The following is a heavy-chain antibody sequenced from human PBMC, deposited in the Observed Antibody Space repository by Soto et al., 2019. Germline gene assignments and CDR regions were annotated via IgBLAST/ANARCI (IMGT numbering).Heavy chain of an antibody. CDR1: GGSFSGYY. CDR3: ARFGKVTTYHYYYGMDV. Sequence: SETLSLTCAVYGGSFSGYYWSWIRQPPGKGLEWIGEINHSGSTNYNPSLKSRVTISVDTSKNQFSLKLSSVTAADTAVYYCARFGKVTTYHYYYGMDVWGQGTTVTVSS. V-gene: IGHV4-34*01. D-gene: IGHD4-17*01. CDR2: INHSGST. J-gene: IGHJ6*02.